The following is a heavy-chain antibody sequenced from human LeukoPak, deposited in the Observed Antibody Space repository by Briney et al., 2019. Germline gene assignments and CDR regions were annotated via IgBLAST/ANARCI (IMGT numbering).Heavy chain of an antibody. CDR2: IYHSGST. V-gene: IGHV4-38-2*02. CDR3: VRTVIPGWFNP. Sequence: RPSETLSLTCTVSGYSISSGYYWGWIRQPPGKGLEWIGSIYHSGSTYYNPSLKSRVTISVDTSKNQFSLKLSSVTAADTAVYYCVRTVIPGWFNPWGQGTLVTVSS. D-gene: IGHD4-17*01. CDR1: GYSISSGYY. J-gene: IGHJ5*02.